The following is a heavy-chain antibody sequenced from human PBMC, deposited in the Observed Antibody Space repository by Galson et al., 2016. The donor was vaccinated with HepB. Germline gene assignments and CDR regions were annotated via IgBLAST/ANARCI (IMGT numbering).Heavy chain of an antibody. CDR2: ISGAGSST. CDR3: AILSVDVVLVMNGVDV. J-gene: IGHJ6*02. D-gene: IGHD5-12*01. CDR1: GFAFSNYW. V-gene: IGHV3-74*01. Sequence: SLRLSCAASGFAFSNYWMHWVRQVPGKGLVWVSRISGAGSSTHYADPVKGRFTISRDNAKNTLYLQMNSLRVEDAAAYYCAILSVDVVLVMNGVDVWGQGTTVTVSS.